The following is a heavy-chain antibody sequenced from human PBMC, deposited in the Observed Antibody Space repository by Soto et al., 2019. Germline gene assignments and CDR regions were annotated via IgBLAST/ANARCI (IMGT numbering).Heavy chain of an antibody. CDR3: AREVRSNTGWYWDY. V-gene: IGHV4-59*01. CDR2: IHHSGST. D-gene: IGHD6-19*01. J-gene: IGHJ4*02. Sequence: QVQLQESGPGLVKPSETLSLTCTVSGGSIISYYWSWIRQSPEQGLEWIGYIHHSGSTLYNPSLNNRATVSLDRSNNQFSLKLTSVTAADTALYYCAREVRSNTGWYWDYWGQGTLVTVSS. CDR1: GGSIISYY.